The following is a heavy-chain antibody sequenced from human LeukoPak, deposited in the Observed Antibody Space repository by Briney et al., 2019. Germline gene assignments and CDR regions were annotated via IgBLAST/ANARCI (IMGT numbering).Heavy chain of an antibody. J-gene: IGHJ4*02. CDR2: IRYDGSNK. CDR3: AKDPFEYSSTNPDY. CDR1: GFTFSSYG. V-gene: IGHV3-30*02. D-gene: IGHD6-6*01. Sequence: GGSLRLSCAASGFTFSSYGMHWVRQAPGKGLEWVAFIRYDGSNKYYADSVKGRFTISRDNSKNALYLQMNSLRAEDTAVYYCAKDPFEYSSTNPDYWGQGTLVTVSS.